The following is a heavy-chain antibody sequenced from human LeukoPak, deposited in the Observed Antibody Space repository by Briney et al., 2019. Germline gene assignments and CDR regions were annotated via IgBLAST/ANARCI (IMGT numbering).Heavy chain of an antibody. CDR1: GFTFSDYW. CDR2: INTDGSIT. CDR3: AKIYDTGGYYFDY. Sequence: GGSLRLSCAASGFTFSDYWIHWVRQAPGKGLVWVSRINTDGSITNYADSVKGRFSISRDNAKNTLYLQMNSLRAEDTAVYYCAKIYDTGGYYFDYWGQGTLVTVSS. V-gene: IGHV3-74*01. D-gene: IGHD5/OR15-5a*01. J-gene: IGHJ4*02.